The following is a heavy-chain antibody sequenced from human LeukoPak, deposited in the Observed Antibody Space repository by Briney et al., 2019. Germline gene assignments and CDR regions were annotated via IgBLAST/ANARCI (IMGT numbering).Heavy chain of an antibody. Sequence: PGGSLRLSCAASGFTFSSYSMNWVRQAPGKGLEWVSYISSSSSTIYYADSVKGRFTISRDNAKNSLYLQMNSLRAEDTAVYYCARDGNYYDSSGYYYLGYFDYWGQGTLVTVSP. V-gene: IGHV3-48*04. CDR3: ARDGNYYDSSGYYYLGYFDY. CDR2: ISSSSSTI. CDR1: GFTFSSYS. J-gene: IGHJ4*02. D-gene: IGHD3-22*01.